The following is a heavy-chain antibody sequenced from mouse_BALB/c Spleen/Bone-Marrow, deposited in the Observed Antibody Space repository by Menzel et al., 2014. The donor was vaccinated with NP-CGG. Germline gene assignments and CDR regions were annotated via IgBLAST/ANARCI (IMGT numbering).Heavy chain of an antibody. Sequence: QVQLKESGPELVKPGASVKISCKASGYAFSSSWMNWVKQRPGQGLEWIGRIYPGDGDTKYNGKFKGKATLTADKSSSTAYMQLSSPTSVDSAVYFCARSDGYRDMDYWGQGTSVTVSS. J-gene: IGHJ4*01. V-gene: IGHV1-82*01. CDR3: ARSDGYRDMDY. CDR2: IYPGDGDT. CDR1: GYAFSSSW. D-gene: IGHD2-3*01.